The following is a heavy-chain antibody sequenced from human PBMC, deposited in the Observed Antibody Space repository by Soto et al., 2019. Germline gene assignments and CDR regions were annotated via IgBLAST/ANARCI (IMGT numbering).Heavy chain of an antibody. V-gene: IGHV1-18*04. J-gene: IGHJ5*02. CDR2: ISAYNGNT. CDR1: GYTFTSDG. CDR3: ARDTXYYGSGSYFEFLNWFDP. D-gene: IGHD3-10*01. Sequence: ASVEVSCKASGYTFTSDGISWVRQAPGQGLEGMGWISAYNGNTNYAQKLQGRVTMTTDTSTSTAYMELRSLRSDDTAVYYCARDTXYYGSGSYFEFLNWFDPWGQGTLVTVSS.